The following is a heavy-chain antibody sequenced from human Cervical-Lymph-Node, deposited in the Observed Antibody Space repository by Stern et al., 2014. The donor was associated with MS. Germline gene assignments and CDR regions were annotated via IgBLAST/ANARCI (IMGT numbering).Heavy chain of an antibody. Sequence: EVQLVESGGGLVQPGRSLRLSCAASGFTFEDHAMHWVRQAPGKGLEWVSGTTWNSDSLAYADSVKGRFTISRDNAKNSLYLQMNNLRTEDTALYYCVKDGDSSTHLSSFDYWGLGPLVTVSS. CDR3: VKDGDSSTHLSSFDY. V-gene: IGHV3-9*01. D-gene: IGHD3-22*01. CDR1: GFTFEDHA. CDR2: TTWNSDSL. J-gene: IGHJ4*02.